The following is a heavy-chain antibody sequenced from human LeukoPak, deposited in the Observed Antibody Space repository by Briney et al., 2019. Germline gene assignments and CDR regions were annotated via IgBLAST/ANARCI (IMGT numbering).Heavy chain of an antibody. CDR2: IIPIFGIA. J-gene: IGHJ5*02. CDR1: GGTFSSYA. D-gene: IGHD6-19*01. CDR3: ARGRNSSGWSAIPWFDP. Sequence: GASVKVSCKASGGTFSSYAISWVRQAPGQGLEWMGRIIPIFGIANYAQKFQGRVTITADKSTSTAYMELSSLRSEDTAVYYCARGRNSSGWSAIPWFDPWGQGTLVTVSS. V-gene: IGHV1-69*04.